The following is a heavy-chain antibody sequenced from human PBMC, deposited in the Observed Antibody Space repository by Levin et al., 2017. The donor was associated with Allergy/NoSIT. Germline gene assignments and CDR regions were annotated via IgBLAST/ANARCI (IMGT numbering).Heavy chain of an antibody. CDR2: ISSSSSYI. CDR3: ARGHFEYGDLRY. D-gene: IGHD4-17*01. Sequence: PGGSLRLSCAASGFTFSSYSMNWVRQAPGKGLEWVSSISSSSSYIYYADSVKGRFTISRDNAKNSLYLQMNSLRAEDTAVYYCARGHFEYGDLRYWGQGTLVTVSS. J-gene: IGHJ4*02. CDR1: GFTFSSYS. V-gene: IGHV3-21*01.